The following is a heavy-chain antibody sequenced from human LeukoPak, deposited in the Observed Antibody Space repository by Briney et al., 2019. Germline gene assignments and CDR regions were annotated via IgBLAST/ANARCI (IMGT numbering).Heavy chain of an antibody. CDR2: ISAYNGNT. V-gene: IGHV1-18*01. CDR1: GYTFTSYG. J-gene: IGHJ6*03. CDR3: AREGAQYQLRTYMDV. D-gene: IGHD2-2*01. Sequence: ASVTVSCKASGYTFTSYGISWVRQAPGQGREWMGWISAYNGNTNYAQKLRGRVTMTTDTSASTAYMELRSLRSDDTAVYYCAREGAQYQLRTYMDVWGKGTTVTVSS.